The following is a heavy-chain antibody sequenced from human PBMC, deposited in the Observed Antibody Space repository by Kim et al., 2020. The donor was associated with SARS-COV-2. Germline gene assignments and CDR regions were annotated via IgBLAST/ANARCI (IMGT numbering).Heavy chain of an antibody. D-gene: IGHD1-26*01. Sequence: SVKVSCKASGGTFSSYAISWVRQAPGQGLEWMGGIIPIFGTANYAQKFQGRVTITADESTSTAYMELSSLRSEDTAVYYCAGIVGATKGYYYYGMDVWGQGTTVTVSS. V-gene: IGHV1-69*13. CDR3: AGIVGATKGYYYYGMDV. J-gene: IGHJ6*02. CDR2: IIPIFGTA. CDR1: GGTFSSYA.